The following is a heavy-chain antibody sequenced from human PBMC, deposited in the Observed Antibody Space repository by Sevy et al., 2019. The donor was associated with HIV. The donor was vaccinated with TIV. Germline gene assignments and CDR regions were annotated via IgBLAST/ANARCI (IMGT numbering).Heavy chain of an antibody. V-gene: IGHV3-7*01. CDR2: IKQDGSEK. J-gene: IGHJ6*02. Sequence: GGSLRLSCAASGFTFSSYWMSWVRQAPGKGLEWVANIKQDGSEKYYVDSVKGRFTISRDNAKNSLYLQMNSLRAEDTVVYYCARRLGYDFWSGYYTSYYYYGMDVWGQGTTVTVSS. CDR1: GFTFSSYW. CDR3: ARRLGYDFWSGYYTSYYYYGMDV. D-gene: IGHD3-3*01.